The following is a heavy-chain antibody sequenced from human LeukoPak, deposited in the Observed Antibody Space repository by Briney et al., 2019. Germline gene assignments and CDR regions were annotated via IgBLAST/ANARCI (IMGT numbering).Heavy chain of an antibody. CDR3: ARRRHYRDRSGNYYFDY. Sequence: GESLKISCQGSEYSFTTYWVGWVRQMPGKGLEWMGVIYPGDSDTRYSPSFQGQVTISVDNSITTTYLQWSSLKASDSAMYYCARRRHYRDRSGNYYFDYWGQGTLVTVSS. CDR2: IYPGDSDT. CDR1: EYSFTTYW. V-gene: IGHV5-51*01. J-gene: IGHJ4*02. D-gene: IGHD3-22*01.